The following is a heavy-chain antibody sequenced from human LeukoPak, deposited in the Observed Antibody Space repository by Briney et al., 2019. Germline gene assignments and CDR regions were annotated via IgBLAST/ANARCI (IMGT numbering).Heavy chain of an antibody. D-gene: IGHD3-9*01. CDR3: ARDGGYDILTGYPQYDWFDP. J-gene: IGHJ5*02. CDR2: IIPILGIA. Sequence: SVKVSCMASGGTFSSYTISWVRQAPGQGLEWMGRIIPILGIANYAQKFQGRVTITADKSTSTAYMELSSLRSEDTAVYYCARDGGYDILTGYPQYDWFDPWGQGTLVTVSS. V-gene: IGHV1-69*04. CDR1: GGTFSSYT.